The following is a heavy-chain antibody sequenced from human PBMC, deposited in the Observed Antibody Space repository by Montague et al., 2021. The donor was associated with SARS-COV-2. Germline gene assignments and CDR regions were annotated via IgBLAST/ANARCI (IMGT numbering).Heavy chain of an antibody. CDR3: ARGEYYSGRYGLKYYFDY. CDR2: INHSGST. D-gene: IGHD6-19*01. V-gene: IGHV4-34*01. J-gene: IGHJ4*02. Sequence: SETLSLTCAVYGGSFSGYYWSWIRQPPGKGLEWIGEINHSGSTXXXPSXXXRVTISVDTSKNQFSPKLSSVTAADTAVYYCARGEYYSGRYGLKYYFDYWGQGTLVIVSS. CDR1: GGSFSGYY.